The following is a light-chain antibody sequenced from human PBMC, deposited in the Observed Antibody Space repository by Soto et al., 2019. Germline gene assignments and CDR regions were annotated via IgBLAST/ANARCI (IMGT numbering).Light chain of an antibody. Sequence: QLVXXQPXXXSGAPXQXVXISXXXXXXXIGAGYDVHWYQQLPGTAPKLLLFGNSNRPSGVPDRXXGSKSGTSASLAITGLQAEDEADYYCQSYDSSLSASYVFXTGTKLTVL. J-gene: IGLJ1*01. CDR1: XXXIGAGYD. CDR2: GNS. V-gene: IGLV1-40*01. CDR3: QSYDSSLSASYV.